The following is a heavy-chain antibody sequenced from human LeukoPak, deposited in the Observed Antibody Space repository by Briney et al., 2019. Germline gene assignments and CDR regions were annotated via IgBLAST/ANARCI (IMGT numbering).Heavy chain of an antibody. V-gene: IGHV4-38-2*02. CDR1: GYSNSSGYY. Sequence: SETLSLTCTVSGYSNSSGYYWSWIRQPPGKGLEWIGEINHSGSTNYNPSLKSRVTISVDTSKNQFSLKLSSVTAADTAVYYCARAKRGGGSMGRAFDIWGQGTMVTVSS. D-gene: IGHD3-10*01. CDR3: ARAKRGGGSMGRAFDI. J-gene: IGHJ3*02. CDR2: INHSGST.